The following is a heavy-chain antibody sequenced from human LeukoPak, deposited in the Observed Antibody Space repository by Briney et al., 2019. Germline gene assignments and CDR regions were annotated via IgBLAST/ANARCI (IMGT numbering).Heavy chain of an antibody. CDR2: TYYSGST. J-gene: IGHJ5*02. CDR3: ARPYYYDSRIDP. D-gene: IGHD3-22*01. Sequence: SQTLSLTCTVSGGSISSGDYYWSWIRQPPGKGLEWIGYTYYSGSTYYNPSLKSRATISVVTSKNQFSLKLTSVTAADTAVYYCARPYYYDSRIDPWGQGTLVTVSS. V-gene: IGHV4-30-4*01. CDR1: GGSISSGDYY.